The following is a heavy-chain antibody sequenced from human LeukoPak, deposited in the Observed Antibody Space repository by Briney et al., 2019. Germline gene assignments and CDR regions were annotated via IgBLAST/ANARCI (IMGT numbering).Heavy chain of an antibody. V-gene: IGHV4-39*01. CDR3: ARLSGPPYYDILTGPWFDY. J-gene: IGHJ4*02. D-gene: IGHD3-9*01. CDR2: VYHSGIT. Sequence: PSETLSLTCSVSGGSIGSSSYFWGWIRQPPGKGLEWIGSVYHSGITYYNPSLKSRCTISVDTSKNQFSLKLSSVTAADTAVYYCARLSGPPYYDILTGPWFDYWGQGTLVTVSS. CDR1: GGSIGSSSYF.